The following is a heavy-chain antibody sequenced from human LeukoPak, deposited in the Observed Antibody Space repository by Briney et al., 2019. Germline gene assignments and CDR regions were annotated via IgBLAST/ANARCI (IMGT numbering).Heavy chain of an antibody. V-gene: IGHV1-69*05. CDR1: GGTFSSYA. Sequence: SVKVSCKASGGTFSSYAISWVRQAPGQGLEWMGGIIPIFGTANYAQKFQGRVTITTDESTSTAYMELSSLRSEDTAVYYCASGSSSWPLAEYFQHWGQGTLVTVSS. CDR2: IIPIFGTA. CDR3: ASGSSSWPLAEYFQH. D-gene: IGHD6-13*01. J-gene: IGHJ1*01.